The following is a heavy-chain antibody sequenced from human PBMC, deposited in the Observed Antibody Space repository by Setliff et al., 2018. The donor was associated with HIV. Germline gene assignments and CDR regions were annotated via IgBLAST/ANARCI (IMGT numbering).Heavy chain of an antibody. CDR1: GGSFSGYY. V-gene: IGHV4-59*01. CDR3: ARVEAKVRGATYGMDV. D-gene: IGHD3-10*01. CDR2: IYYSGST. Sequence: SETLSLTCTVYGGSFSGYYWSWIRQPPGKGLEWIGYIYYSGSTNYNPSLKSQVTISVDTSKNQFSLTLNSVTAADTAVYYCARVEAKVRGATYGMDVWGQGTTVTVSS. J-gene: IGHJ6*02.